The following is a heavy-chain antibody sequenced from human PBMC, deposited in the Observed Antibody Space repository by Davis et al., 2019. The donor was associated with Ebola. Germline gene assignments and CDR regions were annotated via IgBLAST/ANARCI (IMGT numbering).Heavy chain of an antibody. CDR1: GFTFSTYS. J-gene: IGHJ6*04. V-gene: IGHV3-13*05. Sequence: GGSLRLSCAASGFTFSTYSMSWVRQAPGKGLEWVSAIGTAGDPYYPGSVKGRFTISRDNAKNSLYLQMNSLRDEDTAVYFCARDSGSYYYYYYGMDVWGKGTTVTVSS. CDR3: ARDSGSYYYYYYGMDV. D-gene: IGHD1-26*01. CDR2: IGTAGDP.